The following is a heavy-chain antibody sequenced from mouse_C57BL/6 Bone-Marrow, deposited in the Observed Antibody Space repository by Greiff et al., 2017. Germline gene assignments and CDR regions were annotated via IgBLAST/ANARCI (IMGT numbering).Heavy chain of an antibody. Sequence: VQLQQPGAELVKPGASVKLSCKASGYTFTSYWMQWVKQRPGQGLEWIGEIDPSDSYTNYNQKFKGKATLTVDTSSSTAYMQLSSLTSEDSAVYDCAREDWDWYFDVWGTGTTVTVSS. V-gene: IGHV1-50*01. CDR1: GYTFTSYW. CDR2: IDPSDSYT. D-gene: IGHD4-1*01. J-gene: IGHJ1*03. CDR3: AREDWDWYFDV.